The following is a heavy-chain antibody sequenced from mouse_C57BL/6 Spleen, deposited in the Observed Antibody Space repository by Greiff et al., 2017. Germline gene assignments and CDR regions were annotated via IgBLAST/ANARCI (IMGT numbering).Heavy chain of an antibody. V-gene: IGHV1-42*01. J-gene: IGHJ2*01. CDR3: ARESPLPLFDY. CDR2: INPSTGGT. Sequence: EVQLQQSGPELVKPGASVKISCKASGYSFTGYYMNWVKQSPEKSLEWIGEINPSTGGTTYNQKFKAKATLTVDKSSSTAYLQLKSLTSEDSAVYYCARESPLPLFDYWGQGTTLTVSS. CDR1: GYSFTGYY.